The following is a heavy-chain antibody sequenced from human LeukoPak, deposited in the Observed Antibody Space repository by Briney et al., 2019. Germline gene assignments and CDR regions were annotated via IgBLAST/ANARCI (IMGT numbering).Heavy chain of an antibody. V-gene: IGHV3-21*01. CDR3: AKVGGSPHWSTALEAFDV. Sequence: EPGGSLRLSCAASGFTLSSYRMNWVRQAPGKGLEWVSSISSSSSYIYYADSVKGRFTISRDNAKNSLYLQMNSLRVEDTAIYYCAKVGGSPHWSTALEAFDVWGQGTMVTVS. CDR1: GFTLSSYR. J-gene: IGHJ3*01. D-gene: IGHD2-8*02. CDR2: ISSSSSYI.